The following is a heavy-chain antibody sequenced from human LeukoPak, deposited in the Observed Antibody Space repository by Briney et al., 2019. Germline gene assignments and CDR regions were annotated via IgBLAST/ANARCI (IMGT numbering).Heavy chain of an antibody. Sequence: PGGSLRLSCAASGFTFSSYGMHWVRQAPGKGLEWVAVISYDGSNKYYADSVKGRFTISRDNSKNTLYLQMNSLRDEDTAVYYCARGPSGSYIDAFDIWGQGTLVTVSS. CDR2: ISYDGSNK. J-gene: IGHJ3*02. CDR1: GFTFSSYG. V-gene: IGHV3-30*03. D-gene: IGHD1-26*01. CDR3: ARGPSGSYIDAFDI.